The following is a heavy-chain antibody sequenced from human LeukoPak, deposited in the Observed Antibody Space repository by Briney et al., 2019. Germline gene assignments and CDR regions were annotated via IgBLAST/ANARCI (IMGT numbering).Heavy chain of an antibody. D-gene: IGHD3-22*01. J-gene: IGHJ3*02. CDR1: GYSISSGYY. V-gene: IGHV4-38-2*02. Sequence: SETLSLTCTVAGYSISSGYYWGWTRPPPGKGLEWIGILYHSGSTYYNPSLNTRVTISVDTSKNQFSLKLSSVTAADTAVYYCATDYYDSSGYASSGGFDIWGQGTMVTVSS. CDR3: ATDYYDSSGYASSGGFDI. CDR2: LYHSGST.